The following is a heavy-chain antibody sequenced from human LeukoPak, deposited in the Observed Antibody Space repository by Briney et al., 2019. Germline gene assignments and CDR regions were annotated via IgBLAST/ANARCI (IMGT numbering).Heavy chain of an antibody. V-gene: IGHV4-59*01. CDR2: IYYSGST. CDR3: ARSFSRGLVLDP. D-gene: IGHD6-19*01. J-gene: IGHJ5*02. Sequence: SGTLSLTCTVSGGSISSYYWSWIRQPPGKGLEWIGYIYYSGSTNYNPSLESRVTISVDTSKNQFSLKLSSVTAADTAVYYCARSFSRGLVLDPWGQGTLVTVSS. CDR1: GGSISSYY.